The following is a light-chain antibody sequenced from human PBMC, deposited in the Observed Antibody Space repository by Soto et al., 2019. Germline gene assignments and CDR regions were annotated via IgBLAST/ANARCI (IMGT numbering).Light chain of an antibody. Sequence: QSVLTQPPSASGTPGQRVTISCSGSSSNIGSNYVYWYQQLPGTAPKLLIYRNNQRPSGVPDRFSGSKSGTSASLAISGLRSEVEADYYCAAWADSLSGLVVFGGGTKLTVL. V-gene: IGLV1-47*01. CDR1: SSNIGSNY. CDR2: RNN. J-gene: IGLJ2*01. CDR3: AAWADSLSGLVV.